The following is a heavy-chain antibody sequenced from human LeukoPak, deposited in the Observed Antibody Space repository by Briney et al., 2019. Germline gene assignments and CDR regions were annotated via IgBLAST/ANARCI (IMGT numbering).Heavy chain of an antibody. Sequence: PSETLSLTCTVSGGSISSSFYYWGWIRQPPGKGLEWIGYAYYSGSTTYNPSLKSRVTISVDTSKNQFSLKLSSVTAADTAVYYCARVAGSPDYWGQGTLVTVSS. CDR1: GGSISSSFYY. D-gene: IGHD1-26*01. V-gene: IGHV4-61*05. CDR2: AYYSGST. CDR3: ARVAGSPDY. J-gene: IGHJ4*02.